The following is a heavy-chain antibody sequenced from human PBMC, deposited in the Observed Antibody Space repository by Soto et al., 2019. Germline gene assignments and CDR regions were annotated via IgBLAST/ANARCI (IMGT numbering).Heavy chain of an antibody. J-gene: IGHJ4*02. CDR1: GYTFTSYG. D-gene: IGHD3-22*01. V-gene: IGHV1-18*01. Sequence: ASVKVSCKASGYTFTSYGISWVRQAPGQGLEWTGWISAYNGNTNYAQKLQGRVTMTTDTSTSTAYMELRSLRSDDTAVYYCARDPYYYDSSGSNQPDDWGQGTLVTVSS. CDR3: ARDPYYYDSSGSNQPDD. CDR2: ISAYNGNT.